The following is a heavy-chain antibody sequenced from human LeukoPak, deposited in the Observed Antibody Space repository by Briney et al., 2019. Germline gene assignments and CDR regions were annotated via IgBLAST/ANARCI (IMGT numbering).Heavy chain of an antibody. D-gene: IGHD3-22*01. Sequence: ASVKVSCKASGYTFTSYGISWVRQAPAQAPPPPPPTTPIFGTANYAQKFQGRVTITADKSTSTAYMELSSLRSEDTAVYYCARGSYDSSGYSPTPVEYFQHWGQGTLVTVSS. V-gene: IGHV1-69*06. J-gene: IGHJ1*01. CDR1: GYTFTSYG. CDR3: ARGSYDSSGYSPTPVEYFQH. CDR2: TTPIFGTA.